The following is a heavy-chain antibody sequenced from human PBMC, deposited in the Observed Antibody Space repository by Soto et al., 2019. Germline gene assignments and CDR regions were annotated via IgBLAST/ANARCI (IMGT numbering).Heavy chain of an antibody. CDR2: IYSSGTT. V-gene: IGHV3-53*01. D-gene: IGHD3-9*01. Sequence: EVQLVESGGGLIQPGGSLRLSCAASGFTFSDHQMNWVRQAPGMGLEWVSVIYSSGTTYYGDSVKGRFTISRDNSMNTLYLQVNSLRTEDTALYYCARAGSPFHADSTGYWGFDYWCHRTLVTVSS. CDR3: ARAGSPFHADSTGYWGFDY. J-gene: IGHJ4*01. CDR1: GFTFSDHQ.